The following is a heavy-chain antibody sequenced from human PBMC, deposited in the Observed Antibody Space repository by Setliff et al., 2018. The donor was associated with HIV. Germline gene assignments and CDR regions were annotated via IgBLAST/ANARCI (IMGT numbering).Heavy chain of an antibody. CDR2: IPSSGST. CDR1: GDSLIGFY. J-gene: IGHJ5*02. Sequence: SETLSLTCTVSGDSLIGFYWGWIRQPPGEGTEWIGHIPSSGSTNYSPSLRSRVIMSVDTSQNLFSLILTSVTAADTAVYYCARGLTSRRGNWFDPWGQGTLVTVSS. CDR3: ARGLTSRRGNWFDP. V-gene: IGHV4-59*01. D-gene: IGHD3-10*01.